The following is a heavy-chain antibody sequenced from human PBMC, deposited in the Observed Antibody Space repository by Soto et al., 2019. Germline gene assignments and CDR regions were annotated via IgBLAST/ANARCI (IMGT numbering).Heavy chain of an antibody. J-gene: IGHJ6*02. D-gene: IGHD4-17*01. V-gene: IGHV3-23*01. CDR2: ISDSGGST. Sequence: VKMLESGGGLVQPGGSLRLSCAASGFTFSIYAMNWVRQAPGKGLEWVSSISDSGGSTYYADSVKGRFTISRDNSKNTLYLQMSSLRAEDTAVYYCATTTVTRVFYYYGMDVWGQGTTVTVS. CDR3: ATTTVTRVFYYYGMDV. CDR1: GFTFSIYA.